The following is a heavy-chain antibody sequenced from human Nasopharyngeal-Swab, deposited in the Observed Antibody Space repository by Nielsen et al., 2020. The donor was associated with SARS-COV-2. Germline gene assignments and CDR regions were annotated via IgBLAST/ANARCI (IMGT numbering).Heavy chain of an antibody. Sequence: GEPLKISCAASGFTFSSYWMSWVRQAPGKGLEWVANIKQDGSEKYYVDSVKGRFTISRDNAKNSLYLQMNSLRAEDTAVYYCARRDRYCSGGSCYGENAFDIWGQGTMVTVSS. J-gene: IGHJ3*02. CDR2: IKQDGSEK. CDR1: GFTFSSYW. V-gene: IGHV3-7*03. CDR3: ARRDRYCSGGSCYGENAFDI. D-gene: IGHD2-15*01.